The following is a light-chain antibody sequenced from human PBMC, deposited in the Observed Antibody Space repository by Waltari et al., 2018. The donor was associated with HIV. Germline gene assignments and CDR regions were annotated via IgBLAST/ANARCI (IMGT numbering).Light chain of an antibody. J-gene: IGKJ4*01. V-gene: IGKV1-16*01. Sequence: DIQMAQSPASLSASLGDRVSITCRASRAIGQSLAWFHQKPGKSPMALIYRASTRHTDVPPRFVGSGSGTEFVLTIVSLQPDDFGTFYCQQYSDIPRTFGGGTKV. CDR2: RAS. CDR3: QQYSDIPRT. CDR1: RAIGQS.